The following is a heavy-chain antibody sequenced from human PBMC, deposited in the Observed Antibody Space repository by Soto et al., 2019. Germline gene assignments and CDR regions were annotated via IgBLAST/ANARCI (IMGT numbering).Heavy chain of an antibody. V-gene: IGHV4-38-2*02. CDR3: ARDGVVGFGELFRFYYGMDF. Sequence: XETLSVTGAVSGYSISSGDYWGWIRQPPGNGLEWIGSIYHSGSTYYNPSLKSRVTISVDTSKNQFSLKLSSVTAADTAVYYCARDGVVGFGELFRFYYGMDFWGQGTTVTVSS. CDR2: IYHSGST. J-gene: IGHJ6*02. D-gene: IGHD3-10*01. CDR1: GYSISSGDY.